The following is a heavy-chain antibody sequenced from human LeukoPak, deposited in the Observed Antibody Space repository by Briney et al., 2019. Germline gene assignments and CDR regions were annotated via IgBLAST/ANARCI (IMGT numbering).Heavy chain of an antibody. CDR2: IYTSGST. Sequence: SETLSLTCTVSGGSISSYYWSWIRQPAGKGLEWIGRIYTSGSTNYNPSLKSRVTMSVDTSKNQFSLKLSSVTAADTAVYYCARGGRSGSYSDAFDIWGQGTMVTVSS. D-gene: IGHD1-26*01. CDR3: ARGGRSGSYSDAFDI. V-gene: IGHV4-4*07. CDR1: GGSISSYY. J-gene: IGHJ3*02.